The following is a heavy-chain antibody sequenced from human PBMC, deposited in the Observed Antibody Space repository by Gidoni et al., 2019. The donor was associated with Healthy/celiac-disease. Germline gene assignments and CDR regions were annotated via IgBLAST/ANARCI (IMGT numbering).Heavy chain of an antibody. V-gene: IGHV4-61*02. CDR2: IYTSGST. CDR3: ARATGRVGATRALFDY. CDR1: GGSISRGRYY. Sequence: QVQLQESGPGLVQPSPTLSLTCTVPGGSISRGRYYWSWIRQPAGKGLEWIGRIYTSGSTNYNPSLKSRVTISVDTSKNQFSLKLSSVTAADTAVYYCARATGRVGATRALFDYWGQGTLVTVSS. J-gene: IGHJ4*02. D-gene: IGHD1-26*01.